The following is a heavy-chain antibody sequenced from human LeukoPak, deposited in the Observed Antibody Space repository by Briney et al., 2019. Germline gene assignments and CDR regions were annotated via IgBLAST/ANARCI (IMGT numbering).Heavy chain of an antibody. D-gene: IGHD3-22*01. CDR1: GYTLTELS. Sequence: GASVKVSCKVSGYTLTELSMHWVRQAPGKGVEWMGGFDPEDGETIYAQKFQGRVTMTEDTPTDTAYMVLSSLRSEATAVYYCATGVNYYDSSGSNWGQGTLVTVSS. CDR3: ATGVNYYDSSGSN. J-gene: IGHJ4*02. CDR2: FDPEDGET. V-gene: IGHV1-24*01.